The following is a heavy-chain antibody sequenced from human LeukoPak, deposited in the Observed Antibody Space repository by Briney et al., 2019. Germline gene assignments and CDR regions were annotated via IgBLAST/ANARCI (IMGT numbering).Heavy chain of an antibody. CDR2: VHYSGTT. Sequence: SETLSLTCTVSGDSLSSYYWIWIRQPPGKGLEWIGYVHYSGTTTYNPSLKSRVTISVDTPKTQFSLKLSSVTAADTAVYYCARHENWGSSKGDCFHVWGQGEMVTVSS. D-gene: IGHD7-27*01. V-gene: IGHV4-59*08. CDR3: ARHENWGSSKGDCFHV. J-gene: IGHJ3*01. CDR1: GDSLSSYY.